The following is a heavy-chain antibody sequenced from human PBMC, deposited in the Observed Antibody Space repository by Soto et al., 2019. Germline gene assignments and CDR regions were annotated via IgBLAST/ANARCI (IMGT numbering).Heavy chain of an antibody. J-gene: IGHJ6*03. CDR3: GKVGEVVDYYYYYMDV. Sequence: EVQLVESGGGLVQPGRSLRLSCAASGFTFDDYAMHWVRQAPGKGLEWVSGISWNSGSIGYADSVKGRFTISRDNAKNSLYLQMNSLRAEDTALYYCGKVGEVVDYYYYYMDVWGKGTTVTVSS. D-gene: IGHD3-16*01. CDR1: GFTFDDYA. V-gene: IGHV3-9*01. CDR2: ISWNSGSI.